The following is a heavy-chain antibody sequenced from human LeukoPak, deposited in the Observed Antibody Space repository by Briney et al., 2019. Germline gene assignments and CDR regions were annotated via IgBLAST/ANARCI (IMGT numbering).Heavy chain of an antibody. Sequence: SVKVSCKASGGTFSSYAISWVRQAPGQGLEWMGRIIPILGIANYAQKFQGRVTITADKSTSIAYMELSSLRSDDTAVYYCARFYDILTGYYNSAFDIWGQGTVVTVSS. CDR1: GGTFSSYA. D-gene: IGHD3-9*01. V-gene: IGHV1-69*04. CDR3: ARFYDILTGYYNSAFDI. J-gene: IGHJ3*02. CDR2: IIPILGIA.